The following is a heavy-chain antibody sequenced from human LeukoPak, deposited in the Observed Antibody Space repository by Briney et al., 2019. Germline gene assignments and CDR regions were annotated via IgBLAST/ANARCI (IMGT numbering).Heavy chain of an antibody. V-gene: IGHV3-21*01. CDR1: GFTFSSYS. CDR2: ISSSSSYI. Sequence: GGSLRLSCAASGFTFSSYSMNWVRQAPGKGLEWVSSISSSSSYIYYADSVKGRFTISRDNAKNSLYLQMNCLRAEDTAVYYCAREISVAGLPIWGQGTMVTVSS. J-gene: IGHJ3*02. CDR3: AREISVAGLPI. D-gene: IGHD6-19*01.